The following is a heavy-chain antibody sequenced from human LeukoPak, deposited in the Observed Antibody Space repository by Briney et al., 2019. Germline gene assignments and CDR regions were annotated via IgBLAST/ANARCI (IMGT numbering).Heavy chain of an antibody. CDR2: ISSSGSTI. CDR3: ARDRFRNNPSGIIDI. V-gene: IGHV3-11*01. Sequence: PGGSLRLSCAASGFTFSDYYMSWIRQAPGKGLEWVSYISSSGSTIYYADSVKGRFTISRDNAKNSLYLQMNSLRAEDTAVYYCARDRFRNNPSGIIDIWGQGTMVTVSS. J-gene: IGHJ3*02. CDR1: GFTFSDYY. D-gene: IGHD1-14*01.